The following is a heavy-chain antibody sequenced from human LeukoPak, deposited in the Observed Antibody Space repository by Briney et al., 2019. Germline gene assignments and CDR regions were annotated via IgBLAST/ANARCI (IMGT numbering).Heavy chain of an antibody. D-gene: IGHD1-14*01. CDR3: ARRAGIYSHPYDY. V-gene: IGHV3-23*01. Sequence: PGGSLRLSCAASGFTFSSYGMSWVRQAPGKGLEWVSAISGSGGSTYYADSVRGRFTISRDNSKNTLFLQMNSLRAEDTAVYYFARRAGIYSHPYDYWGQGTLVTVSS. J-gene: IGHJ4*02. CDR2: ISGSGGST. CDR1: GFTFSSYG.